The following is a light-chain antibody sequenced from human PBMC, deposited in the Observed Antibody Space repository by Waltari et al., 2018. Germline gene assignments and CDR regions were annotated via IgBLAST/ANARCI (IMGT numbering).Light chain of an antibody. CDR2: DVN. J-gene: IGLJ2*01. V-gene: IGLV2-14*03. Sequence: QSALTQPASVSGSPGQSITISCTGSSRDVGGDDSVSCYEDHPVQAPKFIIYDVNNRPSGVSDRFSGSTSGNTASLTISGLQAEDEATFYCSSQSTKNGVIFGGGTKVTVL. CDR1: SRDVGGDDS. CDR3: SSQSTKNGVI.